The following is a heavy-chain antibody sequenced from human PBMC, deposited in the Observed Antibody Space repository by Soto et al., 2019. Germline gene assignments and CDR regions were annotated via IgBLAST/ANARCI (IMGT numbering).Heavy chain of an antibody. J-gene: IGHJ6*02. Sequence: QEHLVQSGAEVKKTGSSVKVSCKASGSTFSRSSISWVRQAPGQGLEWMGGIIPIFDAVHYAQKFQGRVSFTADESTSTASMELSSLRYDDTAVYFCARAHCGGDCTRSYYYYGLEVWGQGTTVTVSS. CDR3: ARAHCGGDCTRSYYYYGLEV. CDR2: IIPIFDAV. D-gene: IGHD2-21*02. CDR1: GSTFSRSS. V-gene: IGHV1-69*01.